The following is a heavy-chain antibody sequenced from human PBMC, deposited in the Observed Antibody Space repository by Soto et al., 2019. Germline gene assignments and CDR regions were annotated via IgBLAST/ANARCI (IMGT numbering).Heavy chain of an antibody. CDR2: ISSSSSYI. CDR3: ARPPNYYDSSGYYGY. CDR1: GFTFSSYS. Sequence: EVQLVESGGGLVKPGGSLRLSCAASGFTFSSYSMNWVRQAPGKGLEWVSSISSSSSYIYYADSVKGRFTISRDNAKNSLYLQMNSRRAEDTAVYYCARPPNYYDSSGYYGYWGQGTLVTVSS. V-gene: IGHV3-21*01. D-gene: IGHD3-22*01. J-gene: IGHJ4*02.